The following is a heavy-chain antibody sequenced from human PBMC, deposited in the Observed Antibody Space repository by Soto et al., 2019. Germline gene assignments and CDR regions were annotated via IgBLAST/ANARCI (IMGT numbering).Heavy chain of an antibody. CDR1: GFSLRTSGVG. CDR3: ARRGVVLVTAAFDY. Sequence: QITLKESGPTLVKPTQTLTLTCTFSGFSLRTSGVGVGWIRQPPGKALEWLAIVYWDDDKRYSPSLKSRLAITKDTSKNQVVLTMTSMDPVDTATYYCARRGVVLVTAAFDYWGHRTLVTVSS. D-gene: IGHD3-22*01. J-gene: IGHJ4*01. V-gene: IGHV2-5*02. CDR2: VYWDDDK.